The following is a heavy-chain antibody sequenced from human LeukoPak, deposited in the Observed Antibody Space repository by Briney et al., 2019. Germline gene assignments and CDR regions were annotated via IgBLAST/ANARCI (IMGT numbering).Heavy chain of an antibody. CDR2: ISSSSYI. CDR1: GFTFSSYS. D-gene: IGHD3-9*01. J-gene: IGHJ6*02. Sequence: GGSLRLSCAASGFTFSSYSMNWVRQAPGKGLEWVSSISSSSYIYYADSVKGRFTISRDNAKNSLYLQMNSLRAEDTAVYYCARDPHLRYFDSFYYYGMDVWGQGTTVTVSS. CDR3: ARDPHLRYFDSFYYYGMDV. V-gene: IGHV3-21*01.